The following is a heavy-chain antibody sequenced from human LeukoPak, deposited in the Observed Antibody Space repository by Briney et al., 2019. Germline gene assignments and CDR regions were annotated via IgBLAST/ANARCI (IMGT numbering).Heavy chain of an antibody. CDR2: IIPIFGTA. CDR1: GGTFRSYA. Sequence: SVKVSCKASGGTFRSYAISWVRQAPGQGLEWMGRIIPIFGTANYAQKFQGRVTIITDESTSTAYMELSSLRSEDTAVHYCARDPPTDYDFWIGYFDYWGQGTLVTVSS. D-gene: IGHD3-3*01. V-gene: IGHV1-69*05. J-gene: IGHJ4*02. CDR3: ARDPPTDYDFWIGYFDY.